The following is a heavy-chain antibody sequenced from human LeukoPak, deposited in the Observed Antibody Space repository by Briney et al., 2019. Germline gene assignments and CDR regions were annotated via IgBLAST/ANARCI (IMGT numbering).Heavy chain of an antibody. CDR2: IYSGGSI. V-gene: IGHV3-53*01. D-gene: IGHD4-17*01. J-gene: IGHJ4*02. CDR3: ASRSGGDYPYFDY. CDR1: GFAVSRNY. Sequence: GGSLRLSCAASGFAVSRNYMTWVRQAPGRGLEWVSRIYSGGSIYYADSVKGRFTISRDTSKNTLYLQMDSLGVEDTAIYYCASRSGGDYPYFDYWGQGALVTVSS.